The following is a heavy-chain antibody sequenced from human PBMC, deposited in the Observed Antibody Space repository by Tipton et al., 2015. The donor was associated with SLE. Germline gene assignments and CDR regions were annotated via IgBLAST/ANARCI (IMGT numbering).Heavy chain of an antibody. J-gene: IGHJ6*04. CDR2: INHGGST. CDR3: ARATDWNLSPDV. Sequence: TLSLTSSIYGGSFGGYYWSWIRQPPGKGLEWIGEINHGGSTNYNPSLGSRLTISVDTSKDQFSLRLTSVTAADTAVYYCARATDWNLSPDVWGKGTTVTVSS. V-gene: IGHV4-34*09. D-gene: IGHD1-7*01. CDR1: GGSFGGYY.